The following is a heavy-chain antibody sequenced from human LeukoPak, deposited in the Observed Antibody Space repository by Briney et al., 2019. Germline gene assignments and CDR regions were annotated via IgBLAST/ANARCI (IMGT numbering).Heavy chain of an antibody. V-gene: IGHV3-74*01. D-gene: IGHD2-2*01. J-gene: IGHJ6*03. CDR1: GFTFSNAW. Sequence: GGSLRLSCAASGFTFSNAWMHWLRHAPGKGLVWVSRINSDGSSASYADSVKGRFTISRDNAKNTLYLQMNSLRAEDTAVYYCARGTSHRYYYYMDVWGKGTTVTISS. CDR2: INSDGSSA. CDR3: ARGTSHRYYYYMDV.